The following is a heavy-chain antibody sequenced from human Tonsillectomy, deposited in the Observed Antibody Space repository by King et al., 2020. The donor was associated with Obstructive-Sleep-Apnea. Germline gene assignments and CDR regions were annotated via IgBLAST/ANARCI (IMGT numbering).Heavy chain of an antibody. V-gene: IGHV4-38-2*02. CDR2: IYHSGST. J-gene: IGHJ5*02. CDR1: GYSISSGYY. Sequence: VQLQESGPGLVKPSETLSLTCTVSGYSISSGYYWGWIRQPPGKGLEWIGRIYHSGSTYYHPSLKSRVTISVDTSKNQFSLKLSSVTAAATAVYYCAREGVRRGSGWFDPWGQGTLVTVSS. CDR3: AREGVRRGSGWFDP. D-gene: IGHD3-10*01.